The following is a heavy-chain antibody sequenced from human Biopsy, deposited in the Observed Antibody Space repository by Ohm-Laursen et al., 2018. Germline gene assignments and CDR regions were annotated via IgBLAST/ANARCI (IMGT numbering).Heavy chain of an antibody. J-gene: IGHJ2*01. CDR2: ISARDGVV. D-gene: IGHD3-22*01. CDR3: ARDRGYYSDRTVPGYFDL. Sequence: SLRLSCTASGLIFSDYYMSWIRQAPGKGLEWIAYISARDGVVYYADSVKGRFTISRDNTNNSLYLQMTSLRPEDTAIYYCARDRGYYSDRTVPGYFDLWGRGTLVTVSS. V-gene: IGHV3-11*01. CDR1: GLIFSDYY.